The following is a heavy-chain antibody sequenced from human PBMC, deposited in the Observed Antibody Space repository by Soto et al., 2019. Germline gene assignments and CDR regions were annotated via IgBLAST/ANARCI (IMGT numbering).Heavy chain of an antibody. D-gene: IGHD2-15*01. CDR2: IFYSGST. CDR3: ARHGSLFGYCTGGSCCADY. V-gene: IGHV4-39*01. J-gene: IGHJ4*02. Sequence: SETLSLTCTVSGGSISSNTYYWGWIRQPPGKGLEWIGIIFYSGSTYYNPSLKSRVTIFADTSKSQFSLNLSSVTAADTAVYYCARHGSLFGYCTGGSCCADYWGQGTLVTVSS. CDR1: GGSISSNTYY.